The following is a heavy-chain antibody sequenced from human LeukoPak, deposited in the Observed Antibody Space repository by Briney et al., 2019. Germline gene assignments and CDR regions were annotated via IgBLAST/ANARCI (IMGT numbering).Heavy chain of an antibody. J-gene: IGHJ3*02. V-gene: IGHV3-7*01. D-gene: IGHD6-13*01. CDR3: AREVYSSSRPADAFDI. CDR1: GFSFSTYW. CDR2: IMQDGSEK. Sequence: GGSLRLSCVGSGFSFSTYWMSWVRQAPGKGLEWVANIMQDGSEKNYVDSVKGRFTISRGNARNSLYLQMNSLRAEDTAVYYCAREVYSSSRPADAFDIWGQGTVVTVSS.